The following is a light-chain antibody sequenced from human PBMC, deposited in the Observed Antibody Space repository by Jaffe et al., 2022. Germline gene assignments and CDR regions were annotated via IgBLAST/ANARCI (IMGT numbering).Light chain of an antibody. Sequence: QSALTQPASVSGSPGQSITISCTGTSRDIGYFNFVSWYQQYPGRAPKLMIFEVTNRPSGISHRFSGSKSGNTASLTISGLQAEDEADYYCISYTLDQTLILGGGTKLTVL. CDR2: EVT. V-gene: IGLV2-14*01. CDR1: SRDIGYFNF. J-gene: IGLJ2*01. CDR3: ISYTLDQTLI.